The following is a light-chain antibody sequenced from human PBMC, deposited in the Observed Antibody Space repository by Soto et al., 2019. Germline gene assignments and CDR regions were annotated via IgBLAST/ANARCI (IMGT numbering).Light chain of an antibody. J-gene: IGKJ1*01. V-gene: IGKV3-15*01. Sequence: EIVMTQSPATLSVSPGDSATLSCRASQSVTSNLAWYQHKPGQAPRLLIYSSSTRAAGIPARFGGSGSGTEFTFSISSLQSADFAVYYCQQYNNWPRTFGQGTKVEIK. CDR2: SSS. CDR1: QSVTSN. CDR3: QQYNNWPRT.